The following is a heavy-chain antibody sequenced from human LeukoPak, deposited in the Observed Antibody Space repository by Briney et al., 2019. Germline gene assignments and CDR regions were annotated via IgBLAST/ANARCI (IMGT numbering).Heavy chain of an antibody. CDR2: IYYSGST. CDR3: ARAGNIAVAGLGDDALDI. CDR1: GGSISSSSYY. J-gene: IGHJ3*02. Sequence: PSETLSLTCTVSGGSISSSSYYWGWIRQPPGKGLEWIGSIYYSGSTYYNPSLKSRVTISVDTSKNQFSLKLSSVTAADTAVYYCARAGNIAVAGLGDDALDIWGQGTMVTVSS. D-gene: IGHD6-19*01. V-gene: IGHV4-39*07.